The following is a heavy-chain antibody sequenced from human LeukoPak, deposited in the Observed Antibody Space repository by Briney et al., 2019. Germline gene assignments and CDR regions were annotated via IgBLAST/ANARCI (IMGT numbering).Heavy chain of an antibody. CDR2: IYYSGST. CDR1: GGSISSYY. CDR3: ARGNDCSSTSCSTYYFDY. Sequence: PSETLSLTCTVSGGSISSYYWSWIRQPPGKGLEWIGYIYYSGSTNYNPSLKSRVTISVDTSKNQFSLKLSSVTAADTAVYYCARGNDCSSTSCSTYYFDYWGQGTLVTVSS. V-gene: IGHV4-59*01. J-gene: IGHJ4*02. D-gene: IGHD2-2*02.